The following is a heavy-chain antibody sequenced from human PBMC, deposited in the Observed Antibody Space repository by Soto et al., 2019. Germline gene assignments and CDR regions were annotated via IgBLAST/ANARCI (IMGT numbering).Heavy chain of an antibody. V-gene: IGHV3-23*01. CDR1: GFTFSSYA. CDR3: AKDRVSSGWNDPWDAFDI. D-gene: IGHD1-1*01. J-gene: IGHJ3*02. CDR2: ISGSGGST. Sequence: PGGSLRLSCAASGFTFSSYAMSWVRQAPGKGLEWVSAISGSGGSTYYADSVKGRFTISRDNSKNTLYLQMNSLRAEDTAVYYCAKDRVSSGWNDPWDAFDIWGQGTMVTVSS.